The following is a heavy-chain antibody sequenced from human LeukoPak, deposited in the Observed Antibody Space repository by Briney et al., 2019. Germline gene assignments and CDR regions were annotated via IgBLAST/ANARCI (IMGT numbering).Heavy chain of an antibody. CDR1: GFTFSSQS. J-gene: IGHJ4*02. D-gene: IGHD3-22*01. Sequence: PPGPSLTLSCAASGFTFSSQSMSWVRHAPGKGLEWVSALSDSGGSTFYADSVKGRFTISRDNSKNTLYVQMNSLRAEDTAVYYCAKDRQSRGSLGFDYWGQGALVIVSS. CDR2: LSDSGGST. CDR3: AKDRQSRGSLGFDY. V-gene: IGHV3-23*01.